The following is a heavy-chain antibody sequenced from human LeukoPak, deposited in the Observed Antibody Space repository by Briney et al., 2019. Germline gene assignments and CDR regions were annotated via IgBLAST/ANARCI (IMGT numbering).Heavy chain of an antibody. D-gene: IGHD5-24*01. CDR2: IYPGDSDT. CDR1: GYNFSNYW. J-gene: IGHJ5*02. Sequence: GESLKISCEASGYNFSNYWIGWVRQMPVKGLEWMGIIYPGDSDTRYSPSFQGQVTISADKSISTAYLQWSSLKASDTAMYYCARRTRWLQLSPSAFDPWGQGTLVTVSS. CDR3: ARRTRWLQLSPSAFDP. V-gene: IGHV5-51*01.